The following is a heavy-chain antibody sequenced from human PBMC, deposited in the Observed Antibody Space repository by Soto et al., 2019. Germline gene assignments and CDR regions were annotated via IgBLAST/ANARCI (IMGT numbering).Heavy chain of an antibody. CDR1: GGTFSSYA. CDR3: ARGRYYGSGSRTDYYYYYSMDV. D-gene: IGHD3-10*01. Sequence: QVQLVQSGAEVKKPGSSVKVSCKASGGTFSSYAISWVRQAPGQGLEWMGGIIPIFGTANYAQKFQGRVTITADESTSTAYMELSSLRSEDTAVYYCARGRYYGSGSRTDYYYYYSMDVWGQGTTVTVSS. CDR2: IIPIFGTA. V-gene: IGHV1-69*12. J-gene: IGHJ6*02.